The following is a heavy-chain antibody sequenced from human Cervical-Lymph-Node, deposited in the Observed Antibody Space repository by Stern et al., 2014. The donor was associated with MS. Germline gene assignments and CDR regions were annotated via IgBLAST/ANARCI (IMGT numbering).Heavy chain of an antibody. V-gene: IGHV4-61*02. CDR2: IHPSGSA. Sequence: VQLVESGPGLVKPSQTLSLTCTVSGGSISSGSDYWSWIRQPVGKGLEWIGRIHPSGSAFYTPSLKCRVTISIDTSMNQFSLELNSATAADTAIYYCASGYRIFDYWGQGILVTVSS. J-gene: IGHJ4*02. D-gene: IGHD5-18*01. CDR3: ASGYRIFDY. CDR1: GGSISSGSDY.